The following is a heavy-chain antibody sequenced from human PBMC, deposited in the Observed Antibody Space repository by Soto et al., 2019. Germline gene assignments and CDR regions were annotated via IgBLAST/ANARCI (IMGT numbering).Heavy chain of an antibody. CDR1: GFSLINAW. CDR2: MKSNPDGGTT. V-gene: IGHV3-15*07. D-gene: IGHD1-26*01. Sequence: EVQVVESGGGLVKPGESLRLSCTVSGFSLINAWVTWVRQAPGKGLEWVGRMKSNPDGGTTDYAALVKGRFTISRDDSKKTMFLQMNSLKSEDTGVYYCVARAWDGGTYFVYWGQGILVTVPS. CDR3: VARAWDGGTYFVY. J-gene: IGHJ4*02.